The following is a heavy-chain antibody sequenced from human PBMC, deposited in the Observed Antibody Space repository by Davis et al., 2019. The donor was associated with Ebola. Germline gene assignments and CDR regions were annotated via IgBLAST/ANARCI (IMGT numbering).Heavy chain of an antibody. Sequence: SGPTLVTPTQTLTLTCTFSGFSLSTSGVGVRWIRQPPGKALDWLAPIYWDDDKRYIPFLKRRLTITKDTSKNHVVLTMTNMDPVDTATYYGAHSRREFSPDYFDYWGQGTLVTVSS. V-gene: IGHV2-5*02. J-gene: IGHJ4*02. CDR3: AHSRREFSPDYFDY. D-gene: IGHD3-10*01. CDR2: IYWDDDK. CDR1: GFSLSTSGVG.